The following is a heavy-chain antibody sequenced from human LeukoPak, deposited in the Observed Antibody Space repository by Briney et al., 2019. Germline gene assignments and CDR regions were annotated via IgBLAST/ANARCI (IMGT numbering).Heavy chain of an antibody. Sequence: GASVKVSCKASGYTFTGYYMHWGRQAPGQGLEWMGWINPNSGGTNYAQKFQGRVTMTRDTSISTAYMELSRLRSDDTAVYYCARDSSRSHYYDSSGYYFNNWFDPWGQGTLVTVSS. J-gene: IGHJ5*02. CDR2: INPNSGGT. V-gene: IGHV1-2*02. D-gene: IGHD3-22*01. CDR3: ARDSSRSHYYDSSGYYFNNWFDP. CDR1: GYTFTGYY.